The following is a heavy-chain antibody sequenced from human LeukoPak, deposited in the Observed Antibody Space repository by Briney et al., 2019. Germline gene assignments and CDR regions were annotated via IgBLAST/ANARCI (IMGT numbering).Heavy chain of an antibody. D-gene: IGHD3-10*02. CDR3: ARGHLRLCHRGFDP. J-gene: IGHJ5*02. CDR2: LNPNSGYT. CDR1: GYTFTSYD. Sequence: ASVKVSCKASGYTFTSYDINWVRQATGQGLEWMGWLNPNSGYTGYAQKFQGRVTISRNTSMSTVYMELSSLRSEDTAVYYCARGHLRLCHRGFDPWGQGTLVTVSS. V-gene: IGHV1-8*03.